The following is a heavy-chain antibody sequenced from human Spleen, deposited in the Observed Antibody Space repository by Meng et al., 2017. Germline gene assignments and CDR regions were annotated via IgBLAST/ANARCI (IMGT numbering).Heavy chain of an antibody. CDR3: ARYYGMLRGIFSWFDP. V-gene: IGHV3-48*03. D-gene: IGHD3-10*01. Sequence: GGSLRLSCAASGFTFSSYEMNWVRQAPGKGLEWVSYISSSGDTIYYADSVKGRFTISRNNAKDSLYLQMNSLSAEDTAVYYCARYYGMLRGIFSWFDPWGQGTQVTVSS. CDR2: ISSSGDTI. J-gene: IGHJ5*02. CDR1: GFTFSSYE.